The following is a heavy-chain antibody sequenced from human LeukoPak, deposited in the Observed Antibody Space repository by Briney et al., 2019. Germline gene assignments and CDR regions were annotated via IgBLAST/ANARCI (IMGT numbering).Heavy chain of an antibody. Sequence: GGSLRLSCAASGFTFSSYGMHWVRQAPGKGLEWVALIRYDGSNKYYADSVKGRFTISRDNSKNTLYLQMNSLRAEDTAVYYCAKVLTGYCGSTSCPFDSWGQGTLVTVSS. CDR1: GFTFSSYG. CDR3: AKVLTGYCGSTSCPFDS. J-gene: IGHJ4*02. V-gene: IGHV3-30*02. CDR2: IRYDGSNK. D-gene: IGHD2-2*01.